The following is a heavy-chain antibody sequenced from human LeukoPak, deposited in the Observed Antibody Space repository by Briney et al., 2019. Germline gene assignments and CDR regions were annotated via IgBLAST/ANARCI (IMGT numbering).Heavy chain of an antibody. J-gene: IGHJ4*02. D-gene: IGHD5-24*01. Sequence: PGGSLRLSCAASGFTFSTYSMHWVRQAPGKGLEWVSYISRSGSSTIYYADSVKGRFTISRDNSKNTLYLQMNSLRAEDTAVYYCAKDPDGYEKSDYWGQGTLVTVSS. CDR2: ISRSGSSTI. CDR3: AKDPDGYEKSDY. V-gene: IGHV3-48*01. CDR1: GFTFSTYS.